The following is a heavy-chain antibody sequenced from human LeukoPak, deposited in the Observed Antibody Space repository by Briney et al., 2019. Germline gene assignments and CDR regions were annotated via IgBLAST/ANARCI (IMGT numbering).Heavy chain of an antibody. CDR3: ARGGLLLSYQLLWDDAFDI. CDR2: ISYDGSNK. J-gene: IGHJ3*02. V-gene: IGHV3-30*03. CDR1: GFTFSSYG. Sequence: GGSLRLSCAASGFTFSSYGMHWVRQAPGKGLEWVAVISYDGSNKYYADSVKGRFTISRDNSKNTLYLQMNSLRAEDTAVYYCARGGLLLSYQLLWDDAFDIWGQGTMVTVSS. D-gene: IGHD2-2*01.